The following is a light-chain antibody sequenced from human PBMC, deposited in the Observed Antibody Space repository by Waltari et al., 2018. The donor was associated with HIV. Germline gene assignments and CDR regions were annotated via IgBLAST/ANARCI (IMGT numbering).Light chain of an antibody. J-gene: IGLJ3*02. Sequence: QSVLTQPPSASGTPGQRVTISCSGSSSNIGSNTVNWYRQLPGTAPKLLIYSNNQRPSWVPDRFSGSKSGTSASLASSGLQSDYEADYYCATWDDSLNGWVFGGGTKLTVL. CDR2: SNN. CDR1: SSNIGSNT. V-gene: IGLV1-44*01. CDR3: ATWDDSLNGWV.